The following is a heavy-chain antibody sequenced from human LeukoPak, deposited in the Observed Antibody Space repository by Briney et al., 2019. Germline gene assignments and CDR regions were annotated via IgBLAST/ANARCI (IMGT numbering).Heavy chain of an antibody. J-gene: IGHJ3*02. CDR3: TKPLDGYNYFGVIRRAFDI. Sequence: GGSLRLSCAASGFTFSSYWMSWVRQAPGKGLEWVANIKQDGSEKYYVDSVKGRFTISRDNAKNSLYLQMNSLRAEDTAVYYCTKPLDGYNYFGVIRRAFDIWGQGTMVTVSS. CDR2: IKQDGSEK. CDR1: GFTFSSYW. V-gene: IGHV3-7*03. D-gene: IGHD5-24*01.